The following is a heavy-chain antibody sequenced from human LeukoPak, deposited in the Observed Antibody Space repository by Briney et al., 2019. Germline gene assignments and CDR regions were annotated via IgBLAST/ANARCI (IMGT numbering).Heavy chain of an antibody. V-gene: IGHV4-38-2*01. CDR2: IYHSGST. D-gene: IGHD4-11*01. J-gene: IGHJ5*02. CDR1: GYSISSGYY. CDR3: ATEVTTESFNWFDP. Sequence: SETLSLTCAVSGYSISSGYYWGWIRQPPGKGLEWIGSIYHSGSTYYNPSLKSRVTISVDTSKNQFSLKLSSVTAADTAVYYCATEVTTESFNWFDPWGHGTLVTVSS.